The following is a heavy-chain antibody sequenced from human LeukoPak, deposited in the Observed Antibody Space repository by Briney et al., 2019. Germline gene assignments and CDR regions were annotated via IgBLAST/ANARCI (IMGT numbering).Heavy chain of an antibody. J-gene: IGHJ6*03. CDR1: GYTFTGYY. V-gene: IGHV1-2*02. Sequence: ASVKVSCKASGYTFTGYYMHWVRQAPGQGLEWMGWLNPNSGASDYAHNFQGRVTMTRDKSISTAYMELRSLTSDDTALYYCARDRVPYSYFYMDVWGKGTTVTASS. CDR3: ARDRVPYSYFYMDV. CDR2: LNPNSGAS. D-gene: IGHD3-10*01.